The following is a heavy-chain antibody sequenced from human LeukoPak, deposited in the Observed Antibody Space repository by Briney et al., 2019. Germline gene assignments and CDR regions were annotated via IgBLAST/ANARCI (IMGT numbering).Heavy chain of an antibody. CDR1: GGSLSSSYW. CDR3: ARDYCTSTTCPNWFDP. J-gene: IGHJ5*02. V-gene: IGHV4-4*02. D-gene: IGHD2-2*01. CDR2: IYHSGST. Sequence: PSGTLSLTCAVSGGSLSSSYWGSWIRQPPGKGLEWIGEIYHSGSTNYNLSLKSRVTISVDKSKNQFSLKLNSVTAADTAVYYCARDYCTSTTCPNWFDPWGQGTLVTVSS.